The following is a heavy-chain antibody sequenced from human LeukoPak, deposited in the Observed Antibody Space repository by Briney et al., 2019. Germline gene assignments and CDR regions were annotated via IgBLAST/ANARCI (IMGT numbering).Heavy chain of an antibody. D-gene: IGHD3-10*01. CDR2: INHSGST. Sequence: PSETLSLTCAVYGGSFSGYYWSWIRQPPGKGLEWIGEINHSGSTNYNPSLKSRVTISVDTSKNQFSLKLGSVTAADTAVYYCARGWVTMVRGVGYWGQGTLVTVSS. CDR3: ARGWVTMVRGVGY. V-gene: IGHV4-34*01. J-gene: IGHJ4*02. CDR1: GGSFSGYY.